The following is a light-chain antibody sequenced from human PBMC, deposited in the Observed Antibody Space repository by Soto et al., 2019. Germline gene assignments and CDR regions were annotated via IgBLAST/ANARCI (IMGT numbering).Light chain of an antibody. Sequence: DIQMTQSPSTLSASVGDRVTITCRASQSISSWLAWYQQKPGKAPKLLIYDASSLESGVPSRFSGSGSGTHFTLTISSLPADDFATYYCQQYNSYSWGFGQGNKVDI. CDR2: DAS. V-gene: IGKV1-5*01. CDR3: QQYNSYSWG. J-gene: IGKJ1*01. CDR1: QSISSW.